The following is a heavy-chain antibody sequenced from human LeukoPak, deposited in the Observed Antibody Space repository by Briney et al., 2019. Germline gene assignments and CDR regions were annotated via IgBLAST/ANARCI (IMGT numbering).Heavy chain of an antibody. CDR2: ISYDGSNK. Sequence: GGSLRLSCAASGFTFSSYGMHWVRQAPGKGLEWVAVISYDGSNKYYADSVKGRFTISRDNSKNTMYLQMDSLRVDDTAVYYCARVGRAITAAGFGAFDVWGQGTMATVSS. V-gene: IGHV3-30*03. CDR1: GFTFSSYG. CDR3: ARVGRAITAAGFGAFDV. D-gene: IGHD6-13*01. J-gene: IGHJ3*01.